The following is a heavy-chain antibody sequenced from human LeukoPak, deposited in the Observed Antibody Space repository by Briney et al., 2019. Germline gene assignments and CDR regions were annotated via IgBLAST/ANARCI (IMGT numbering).Heavy chain of an antibody. J-gene: IGHJ4*02. D-gene: IGHD2-8*01. CDR2: ISWNGGNT. CDR3: AREGIYCVNGVCYLDY. Sequence: RPGGSLRLSCAASGFKFDGYGMSWVRQAPGKGLEWVSGISWNGGNTGYADSVKGRFTISRDNAKNSLFLQVNSLRADDTAFYYCAREGIYCVNGVCYLDYWGQGTLVTVSS. V-gene: IGHV3-20*04. CDR1: GFKFDGYG.